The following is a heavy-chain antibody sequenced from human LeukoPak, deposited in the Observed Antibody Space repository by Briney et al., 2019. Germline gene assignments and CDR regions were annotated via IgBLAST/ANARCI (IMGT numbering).Heavy chain of an antibody. Sequence: GGSLRLSCAASGFTFSTYGMHWVRRAPGKGLEWVAFIWYDGSNKYYADSVKGRFTISRDNSKNTLYLQMNSLRAEDTAVYYCARRQLSRFDYWGQGTLVTVSS. D-gene: IGHD6-13*01. CDR1: GFTFSTYG. CDR2: IWYDGSNK. CDR3: ARRQLSRFDY. V-gene: IGHV3-33*01. J-gene: IGHJ4*02.